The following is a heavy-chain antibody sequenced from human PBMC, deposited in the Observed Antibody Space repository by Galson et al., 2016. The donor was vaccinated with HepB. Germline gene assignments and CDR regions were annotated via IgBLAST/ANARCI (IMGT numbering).Heavy chain of an antibody. J-gene: IGHJ4*02. CDR2: VSTYSGDR. CDR1: GYTFTTYG. Sequence: SVKVSCKASGYTFTTYGISWVRQAPGQGLEWMGWVSTYSGDRNHAQELRGRVTLTTHTSTTTAYMELTNLNSDDPAGYYCGRDRDRTPDYWGQGTLVTVSS. D-gene: IGHD4-23*01. V-gene: IGHV1-18*04. CDR3: GRDRDRTPDY.